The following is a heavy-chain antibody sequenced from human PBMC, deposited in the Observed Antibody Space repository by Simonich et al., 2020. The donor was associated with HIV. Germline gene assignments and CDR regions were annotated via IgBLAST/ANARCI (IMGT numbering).Heavy chain of an antibody. D-gene: IGHD6-13*01. CDR1: GGTFSSYA. Sequence: QVQVVQSGAEVKKPGSSVKVSCKASGGTFSSYAVSWVRQAPGQGLEWMGGIRPVCDTSNYAQKFQGRVTITADESTSTAYMELSSLRSEDTAVYYCARGRRYSSSWSFDYWGQGTLVTVSS. V-gene: IGHV1-69*13. CDR2: IRPVCDTS. J-gene: IGHJ4*02. CDR3: ARGRRYSSSWSFDY.